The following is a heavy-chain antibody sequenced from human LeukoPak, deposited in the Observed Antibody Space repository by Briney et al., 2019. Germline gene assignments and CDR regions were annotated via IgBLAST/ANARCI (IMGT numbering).Heavy chain of an antibody. CDR2: IWYDGSNK. Sequence: PGGSLRLSCAASGFTFSSYGMHWVRQAPGKGLEWVAVIWYDGSNKYYADSVKGRSTISRDNSENTLYLQMNSLRAEDTAVYYCARPAYDFWSGELYGMDVWGQGTTVTVSS. CDR3: ARPAYDFWSGELYGMDV. CDR1: GFTFSSYG. J-gene: IGHJ6*02. D-gene: IGHD3-3*01. V-gene: IGHV3-33*01.